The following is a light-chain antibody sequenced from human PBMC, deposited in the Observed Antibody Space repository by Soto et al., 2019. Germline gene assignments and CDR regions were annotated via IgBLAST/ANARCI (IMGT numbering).Light chain of an antibody. CDR1: HNDIGTYDY. V-gene: IGLV2-14*03. CDR3: SSFTSNRIYV. CDR2: GVT. Sequence: QSALTQPTSVSGSPGQSITISCTGNHNDIGTYDYVSWYQQHPGRAPRLLIYGVTTRPSGISDRFSASKSGLTASLTISGQQPEDEADYYCSSFTSNRIYVFGPGTKVTVL. J-gene: IGLJ1*01.